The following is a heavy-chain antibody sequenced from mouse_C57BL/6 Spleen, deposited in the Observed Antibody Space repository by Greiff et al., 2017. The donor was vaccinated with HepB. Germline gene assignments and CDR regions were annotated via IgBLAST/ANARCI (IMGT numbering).Heavy chain of an antibody. CDR3: TFVDY. CDR2: IRLKSDNYAT. V-gene: IGHV6-3*01. J-gene: IGHJ4*01. CDR1: GFTFSNYW. Sequence: DVMLVESGGGLVQPGGSMKLSCVASGFTFSNYWMNWVRQSPEKGLEWVAQIRLKSDNYATHYAESVKGRFTISRDDSKSSVYLQMNNLRAEDTGIYYCTFVDYWGQGTSVTVSS.